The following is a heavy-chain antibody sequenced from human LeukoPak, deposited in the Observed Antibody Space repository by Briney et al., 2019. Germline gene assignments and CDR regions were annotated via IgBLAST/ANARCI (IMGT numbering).Heavy chain of an antibody. Sequence: ASVKVSCKASGYTFTSYDINCVRQATGQGLEWMGWMNPNSGNTGYAQKFQGRVTMTRNTSISTAYMELSSLRSEDTAVYYCARGKRGSYRAWFDPWGQGTLVTVSS. J-gene: IGHJ5*02. CDR2: MNPNSGNT. D-gene: IGHD1-26*01. V-gene: IGHV1-8*01. CDR1: GYTFTSYD. CDR3: ARGKRGSYRAWFDP.